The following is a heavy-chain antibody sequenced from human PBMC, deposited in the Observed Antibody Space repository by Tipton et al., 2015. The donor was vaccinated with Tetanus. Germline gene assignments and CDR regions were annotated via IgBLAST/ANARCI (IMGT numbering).Heavy chain of an antibody. V-gene: IGHV4-34*09. CDR2: ISSRGST. CDR3: ARGGDNLTFQRPTGRWFDP. CDR1: GESFSDHH. J-gene: IGHJ5*02. Sequence: TLSLTCAVYGESFSDHHWNWIRQSPGKGLESIGCISSRGSTYYNPSLTSRVSISVDTSKNQFSLKLTSVTAADTAIYYCARGGDNLTFQRPTGRWFDPWGHGTLVTVSS. D-gene: IGHD1-1*01.